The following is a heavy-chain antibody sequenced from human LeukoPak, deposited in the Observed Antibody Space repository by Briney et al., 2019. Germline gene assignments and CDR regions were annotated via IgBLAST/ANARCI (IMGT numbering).Heavy chain of an antibody. CDR1: GYTFTDYY. V-gene: IGHV1-69-2*01. CDR3: ARAGQGYCSSTSCYLSLDY. J-gene: IGHJ4*02. Sequence: GASVKVSCKASGYTFTDYYMHWVQQAPGKGLEWMGRVDPEDGETIYAEKFQGRVTITADTSTDTAYMELSSLRSEDTAVYYCARAGQGYCSSTSCYLSLDYWGQGTLVTVSS. D-gene: IGHD2-2*01. CDR2: VDPEDGET.